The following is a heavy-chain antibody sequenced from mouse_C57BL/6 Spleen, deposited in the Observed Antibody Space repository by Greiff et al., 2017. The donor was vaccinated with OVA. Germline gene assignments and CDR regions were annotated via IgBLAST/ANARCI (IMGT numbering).Heavy chain of an antibody. CDR3: ARLGTTVVATDY. J-gene: IGHJ2*01. CDR1: GYTFTSYG. V-gene: IGHV1-81*01. CDR2: IYPRSGNT. Sequence: LVESGAELARPGASVKLSCKASGYTFTSYGISWVKQRTGQGLEWIGEIYPRSGNTYYNEKFKGKATLTADKSSSTAYMELRSLTSEDSAVYFCARLGTTVVATDYWGQGTTLTVSS. D-gene: IGHD1-1*01.